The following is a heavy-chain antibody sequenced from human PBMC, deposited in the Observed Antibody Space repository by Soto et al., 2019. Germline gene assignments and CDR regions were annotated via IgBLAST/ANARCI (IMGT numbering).Heavy chain of an antibody. D-gene: IGHD2-21*01. J-gene: IGHJ1*01. Sequence: QVQLVESGGGVVQPGTSLSVSCVGSGFTFRSYVMHWVRQAPGKGLEWVALTSSDGSDKYYDDSVRGRFTISRDKSRNTGDLHMDSLSRADTALYYCERWGKTWGLDVWGQGTLVSVSS. V-gene: IGHV3-30*19. CDR1: GFTFRSYV. CDR3: ERWGKTWGLDV. CDR2: TSSDGSDK.